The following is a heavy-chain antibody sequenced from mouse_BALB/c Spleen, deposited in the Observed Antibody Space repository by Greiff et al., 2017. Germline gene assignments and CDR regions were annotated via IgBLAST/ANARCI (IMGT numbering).Heavy chain of an antibody. V-gene: IGHV3-2*02. D-gene: IGHD1-1*01. CDR1: GYSITSDYA. Sequence: EVKLVESGPGLVKPSQSLSLTCTVTGYSITSDYAWNWIRQFPGNKLEWMGYISYSGSTSYNPSLKSRISITRDTSKNQFFLQLNSVTTEDTATYYCARRHYYYGRGYYFDYWGQGTTLTVSS. CDR2: ISYSGST. CDR3: ARRHYYYGRGYYFDY. J-gene: IGHJ2*01.